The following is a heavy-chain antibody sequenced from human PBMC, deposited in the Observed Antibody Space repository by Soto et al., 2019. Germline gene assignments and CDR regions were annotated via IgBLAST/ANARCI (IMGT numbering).Heavy chain of an antibody. D-gene: IGHD3-22*01. CDR2: IIPIFGTA. V-gene: IGHV1-69*12. CDR1: GGTFSSYA. Sequence: QVQLVQSGAEVKKPGSSVKVSCKASGGTFSSYAISWVRQAPGQGLEWMGGIIPIFGTANYEQKFQGRVTIIADESTSTAYMGLSSLRSEDTAVYYCARPIRYYYDTSDQSAWFDPWGQGTLVTVSS. J-gene: IGHJ5*02. CDR3: ARPIRYYYDTSDQSAWFDP.